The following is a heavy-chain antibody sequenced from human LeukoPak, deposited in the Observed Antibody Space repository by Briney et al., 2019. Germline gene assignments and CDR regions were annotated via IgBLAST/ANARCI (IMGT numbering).Heavy chain of an antibody. CDR3: ARGNSASYFSGIWFDP. CDR1: GGTFSSYA. J-gene: IGHJ5*02. D-gene: IGHD3-10*01. CDR2: MNPDSGNS. Sequence: ASVKVSCKASGGTFSSYAISWVRQAPGQGLEWMGWMNPDSGNSDYTHKFQGRVSMTRDTSISTAYMELSSLTSDDTAIYYCARGNSASYFSGIWFDPWGQGTLVTVSS. V-gene: IGHV1-8*02.